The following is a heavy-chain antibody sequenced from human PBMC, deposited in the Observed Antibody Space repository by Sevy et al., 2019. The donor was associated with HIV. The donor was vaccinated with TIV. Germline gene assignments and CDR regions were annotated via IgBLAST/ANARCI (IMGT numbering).Heavy chain of an antibody. V-gene: IGHV3-48*04. CDR2: ISSSSRTI. Sequence: GGSLRLSCVVSGLTFSSDSMNWVRQAPGKGLEWLAYISSSSRTIYYADSVEGRFTISRDNAKNSLSLQMNSLRAEDTAVYYCARDTGGIGIDVWGQGTTVTVSS. J-gene: IGHJ6*02. CDR1: GLTFSSDS. CDR3: ARDTGGIGIDV. D-gene: IGHD6-13*01.